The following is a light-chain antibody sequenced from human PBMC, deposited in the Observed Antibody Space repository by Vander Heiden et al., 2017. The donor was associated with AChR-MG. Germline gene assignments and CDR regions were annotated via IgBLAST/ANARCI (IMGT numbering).Light chain of an antibody. Sequence: QAVLTQPSSLSASPGASASLTCTLRSGINVGSYRIYWYQQKPGSPPHQYLLRYILVSDKQQGSGVPSRFAGSKDASGNAGTLLISGLQSEDEADYYCMIWHSSAGVFGTGTKVTVL. CDR1: SGINVGSYR. J-gene: IGLJ1*01. CDR2: YILVSDK. CDR3: MIWHSSAGV. V-gene: IGLV5-45*02.